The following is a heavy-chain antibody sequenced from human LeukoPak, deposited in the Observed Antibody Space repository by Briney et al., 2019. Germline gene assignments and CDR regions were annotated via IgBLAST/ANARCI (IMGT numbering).Heavy chain of an antibody. Sequence: ASVKVSCKVSGYTLTELSMHWVRQAPGKGLEWMGGFDPEDGETIYAQKFQGRVTMTEDTSTDTAYMELSSLRSEDTAVYYCATSRPYSGYDLVAFDIWGQGTMVTVSS. CDR3: ATSRPYSGYDLVAFDI. J-gene: IGHJ3*02. CDR2: FDPEDGET. D-gene: IGHD5-12*01. CDR1: GYTLTELS. V-gene: IGHV1-24*01.